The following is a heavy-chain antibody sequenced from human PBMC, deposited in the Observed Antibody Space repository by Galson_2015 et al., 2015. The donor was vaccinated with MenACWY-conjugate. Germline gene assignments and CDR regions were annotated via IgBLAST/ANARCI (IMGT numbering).Heavy chain of an antibody. CDR1: GYTFTTYR. V-gene: IGHV1-3*01. CDR2: INAGNAGNGDT. Sequence: SVKVSCKASGYTFTTYRIHWVRQAPGQRLEWMGWINAGNAGNGDTKYPQKIQGRVTFTRDTSASIGYMELSSLRSEATAIYYCASTNCDGDSYLDFWGQGTLVTVSS. CDR3: ASTNCDGDSYLDF. D-gene: IGHD2-21*02. J-gene: IGHJ4*02.